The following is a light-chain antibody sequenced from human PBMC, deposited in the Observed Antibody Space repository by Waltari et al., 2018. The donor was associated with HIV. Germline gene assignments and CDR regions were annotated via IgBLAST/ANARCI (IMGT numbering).Light chain of an antibody. J-gene: IGLJ2*01. Sequence: QHHPGPPPKLLSHRNDHRPSGVPDRFSGSRSGTSASLTISGLRPEDEADYYCSARDDSLRGVVFGGGTRLAVL. CDR2: RND. V-gene: IGLV1-47*01. CDR3: SARDDSLRGVV.